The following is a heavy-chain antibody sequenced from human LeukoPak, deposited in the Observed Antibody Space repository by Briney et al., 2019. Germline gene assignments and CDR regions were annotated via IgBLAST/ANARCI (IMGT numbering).Heavy chain of an antibody. CDR2: IKGDGSST. V-gene: IGHV3-74*01. D-gene: IGHD4-17*01. CDR3: ARASTTVPNLLDH. CDR1: GFTFSSYW. Sequence: GGSLRLSCAGSGFTFSSYWMHWVRQAPGKGLVWVARIKGDGSSTIYADSVKGRFTISRDNSKNTLYLQTSSLRAEDTAVYYCARASTTVPNLLDHWGRGTLVTVSS. J-gene: IGHJ4*02.